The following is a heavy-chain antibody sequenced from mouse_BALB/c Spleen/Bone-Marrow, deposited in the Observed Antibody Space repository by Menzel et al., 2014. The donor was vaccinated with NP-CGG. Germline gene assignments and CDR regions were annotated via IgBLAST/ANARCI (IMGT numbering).Heavy chain of an antibody. V-gene: IGHV1-18*01. J-gene: IGHJ4*01. CDR1: GYSFTGYT. CDR2: INPYNGVI. CDR3: ARFYYGSNYAMDY. D-gene: IGHD1-1*01. Sequence: EVQLQESGPELVKPGASMKIPCKASGYSFTGYTMNWVKQSHGKNLEWIGLINPYNGVINYNQKFKGKATFTVDKSSSTAYMELLSLTSEDSAVYYCARFYYGSNYAMDYWGQGTSVTVSS.